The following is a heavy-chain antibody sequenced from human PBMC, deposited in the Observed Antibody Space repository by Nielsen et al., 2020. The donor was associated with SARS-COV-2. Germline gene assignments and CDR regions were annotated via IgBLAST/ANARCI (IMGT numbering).Heavy chain of an antibody. CDR2: INHSGST. V-gene: IGHV4-39*07. CDR3: ARGLEWLYY. CDR1: GGSISSSSYY. J-gene: IGHJ4*02. Sequence: SETLSLTCTVSGGSISSSSYYWGWIRQPPGKGLEWIGEINHSGSTNYNPSLKSRVTISVDTSKNQFSLKLSSVTAADTAVYYCARGLEWLYYWGQGTLVTVSS. D-gene: IGHD3-3*01.